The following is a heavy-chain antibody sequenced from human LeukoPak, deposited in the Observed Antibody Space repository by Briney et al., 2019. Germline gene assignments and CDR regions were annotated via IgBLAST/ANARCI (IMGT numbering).Heavy chain of an antibody. CDR1: GFTFSSYS. J-gene: IGHJ4*02. CDR3: ARVTKDIVVVVASYYFDY. D-gene: IGHD2-15*01. CDR2: ISSSSSYI. Sequence: GGSLRLSCAASGFTFSSYSMNWVRQAPGKGLEWVSSISSSSSYINYADSVKGRFTISRDNAKNSLYLQMNSLRAEDTAVYYCARVTKDIVVVVASYYFDYWGQGTLVTVSS. V-gene: IGHV3-21*01.